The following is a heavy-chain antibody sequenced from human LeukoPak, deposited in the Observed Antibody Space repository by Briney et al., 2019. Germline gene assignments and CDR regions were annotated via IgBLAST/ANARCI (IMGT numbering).Heavy chain of an antibody. CDR3: ARGSIVVVPAAIPGAFYYMDV. J-gene: IGHJ6*03. CDR1: GGTFSSYA. V-gene: IGHV1-69*05. D-gene: IGHD2-2*02. Sequence: SVKVSCKASGGTFSSYAISWVRQAPGQGLVWMGGIIPIFGTANYAQKFQGRVTITTDESTSTAYMELSSLRSEDTAVYYCARGSIVVVPAAIPGAFYYMDVWGKGTTVTVSS. CDR2: IIPIFGTA.